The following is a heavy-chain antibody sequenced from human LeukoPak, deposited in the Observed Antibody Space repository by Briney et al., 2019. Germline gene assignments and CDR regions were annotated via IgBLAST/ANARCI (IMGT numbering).Heavy chain of an antibody. Sequence: PSETLSLTCTVSGGSISSGDYYWSWIRQPPGKGLEWIGYIYYSGSTYYNPSLKSRVTISVDTSKNQFSLKLSSVTAADTAVYYCARSVVVPAAHDYWGQGSLVTVSS. J-gene: IGHJ4*02. D-gene: IGHD2-2*01. CDR3: ARSVVVPAAHDY. CDR1: GGSISSGDYY. V-gene: IGHV4-30-4*08. CDR2: IYYSGST.